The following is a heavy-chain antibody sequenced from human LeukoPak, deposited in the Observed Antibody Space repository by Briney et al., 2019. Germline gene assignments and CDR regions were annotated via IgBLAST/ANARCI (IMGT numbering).Heavy chain of an antibody. CDR1: GFTFSSYG. J-gene: IGHJ4*02. Sequence: GGTLRLSCAASGFTFSSYGMSWVRQAPGKGLEWVSAISGSGGSTYYADSVKGRFTISRDNSKNTLYLQMNSLRAEDTAVYYCAKGEYSSSWYEKDGFFDYWGQGTLVTVSS. CDR3: AKGEYSSSWYEKDGFFDY. V-gene: IGHV3-23*01. D-gene: IGHD6-13*01. CDR2: ISGSGGST.